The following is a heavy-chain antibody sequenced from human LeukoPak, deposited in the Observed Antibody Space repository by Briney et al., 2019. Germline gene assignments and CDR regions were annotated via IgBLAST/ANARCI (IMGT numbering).Heavy chain of an antibody. D-gene: IGHD6-13*01. CDR1: GESFSGYY. CDR3: ASLYSSSHDY. J-gene: IGHJ4*02. V-gene: IGHV4-34*01. Sequence: PSETLSLTCAVYGESFSGYYWSWLRQPPGKGLEWIGEINHSGSSNYNPSLKSRVTISVDTSKNQFSLKLSSVTAADTAVYYCASLYSSSHDYWGQGTPVTVSS. CDR2: INHSGSS.